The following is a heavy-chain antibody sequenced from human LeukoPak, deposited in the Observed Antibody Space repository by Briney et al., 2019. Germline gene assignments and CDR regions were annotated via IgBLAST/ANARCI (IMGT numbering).Heavy chain of an antibody. CDR3: ARAPGPRAAADY. D-gene: IGHD6-13*01. J-gene: IGHJ4*02. V-gene: IGHV3-53*05. CDR2: IYSGGST. CDR1: GFTVSSSY. Sequence: GGSLRLSCAASGFTVSSSYMSCVRQGPRKELEWISVIYSGGSTYYADSVRGRFTVSRDNSKNTLYLQMNSLRAVDTAVYYCARAPGPRAAADYRGQGTLVTVSS.